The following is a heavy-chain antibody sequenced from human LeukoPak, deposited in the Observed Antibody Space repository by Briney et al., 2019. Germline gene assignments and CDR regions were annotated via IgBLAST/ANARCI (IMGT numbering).Heavy chain of an antibody. Sequence: GGSLRLSCAASGFTFSSYWMHWVRQAPGKGLVWVSRINSDGSSTGYADSVKGRFTISRDNAKNTLYLRMNSLRAEDTAVYYCARAIRGYYYYYMDVWGKGTTVTVSS. CDR3: ARAIRGYYYYYMDV. D-gene: IGHD3-10*01. CDR2: INSDGSST. CDR1: GFTFSSYW. J-gene: IGHJ6*03. V-gene: IGHV3-74*01.